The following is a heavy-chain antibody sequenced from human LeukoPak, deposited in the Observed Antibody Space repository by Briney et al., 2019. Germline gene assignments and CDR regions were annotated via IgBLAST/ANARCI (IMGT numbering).Heavy chain of an antibody. D-gene: IGHD5-18*01. CDR1: GFTVSSNY. V-gene: IGHV3-53*04. CDR2: IYSGGST. CDR3: ARVGYGYFSH. J-gene: IGHJ1*01. Sequence: GGSLTPSCAASGFTVSSNYRSWVRQAPGKGLEWIGVIYSGGSTYYADSVKGRFTISRHNSKNTLYLQMNSLRAEDTAVYYCARVGYGYFSHWGKGTLVTVSS.